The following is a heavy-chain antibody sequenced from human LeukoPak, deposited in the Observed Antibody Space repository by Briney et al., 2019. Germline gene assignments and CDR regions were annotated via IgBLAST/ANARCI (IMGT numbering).Heavy chain of an antibody. CDR2: IKQDGSEE. J-gene: IGHJ4*02. D-gene: IGHD1-7*01. Sequence: GGSLRLSCAASGFTFTTYWMSWVRQAPGKGLEWVANIKQDGSEEYYVNSVKGRFTISRDNAKNSLHLQMNSLRAEDTAIYYCAREDDWNYEDYWGQGTLVSVSS. CDR3: AREDDWNYEDY. V-gene: IGHV3-7*01. CDR1: GFTFTTYW.